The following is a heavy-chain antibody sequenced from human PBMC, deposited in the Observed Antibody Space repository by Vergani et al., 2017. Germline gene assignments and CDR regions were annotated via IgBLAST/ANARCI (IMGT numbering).Heavy chain of an antibody. V-gene: IGHV1-18*04. CDR2: ISAYNGNT. Sequence: QVQLVQSGAEVKKPGASVKVSCKASGYNITSYGISWVRQAPGQGLEWMGWISAYNGNTNYAQKLQGRVNMTTDTSTSTAYMELRSLRSDDTAVYYCARKNRGTYSSGCRYWGQGTLVTVSS. D-gene: IGHD6-19*01. J-gene: IGHJ4*02. CDR3: ARKNRGTYSSGCRY. CDR1: GYNITSYG.